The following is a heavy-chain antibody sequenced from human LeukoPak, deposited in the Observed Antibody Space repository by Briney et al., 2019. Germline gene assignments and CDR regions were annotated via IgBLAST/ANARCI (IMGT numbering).Heavy chain of an antibody. CDR1: GFTFSSYS. J-gene: IGHJ5*02. D-gene: IGHD6-13*01. CDR3: ARDFAAGLNWFDP. Sequence: GGSLRLSCAASGFTFSSYSMNWVRQAPGKGLEWVSSISSSSSTIYYADSVKGRFTISRDNAKNSLYLQMNSLRDEETAVYYCARDFAAGLNWFDPWGQGTLVTVSS. CDR2: ISSSSSTI. V-gene: IGHV3-48*02.